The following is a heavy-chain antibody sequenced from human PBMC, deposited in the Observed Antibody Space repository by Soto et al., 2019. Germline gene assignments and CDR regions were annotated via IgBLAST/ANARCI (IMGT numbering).Heavy chain of an antibody. V-gene: IGHV3-23*01. D-gene: IGHD2-8*01. CDR3: AKGIVLMVYAMEGMVAFDI. Sequence: HPGGSLRLSCAASGFTFSSYAMSWVRQAPGKGLEWVSAISGSGGSTYYADSVKGRFTISRDNSKNTLYLQMNSLRAEDTAVYYCAKGIVLMVYAMEGMVAFDIWGQGTMVTVSS. CDR1: GFTFSSYA. J-gene: IGHJ3*02. CDR2: ISGSGGST.